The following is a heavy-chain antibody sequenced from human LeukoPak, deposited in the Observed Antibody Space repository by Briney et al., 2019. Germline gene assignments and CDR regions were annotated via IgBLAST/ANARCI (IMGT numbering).Heavy chain of an antibody. Sequence: SETLSLTCTVSGGSISSYYWSWIRQPPGKGLGWIGHIYYSGSTNYNPSLKSRVTISVDTSKNQFSLKLSSVTAADTAVYYCASYYYDSSGYYLFDYWGQGTLVTVSS. D-gene: IGHD3-22*01. CDR2: IYYSGST. V-gene: IGHV4-59*01. J-gene: IGHJ4*02. CDR1: GGSISSYY. CDR3: ASYYYDSSGYYLFDY.